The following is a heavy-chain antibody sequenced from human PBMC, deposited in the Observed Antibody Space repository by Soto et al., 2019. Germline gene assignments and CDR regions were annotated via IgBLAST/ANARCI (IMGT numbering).Heavy chain of an antibody. J-gene: IGHJ4*02. CDR3: ARTYYDFWSGFFDY. D-gene: IGHD3-3*01. Sequence: SGPTLVNPTETHALTCTVSGFSLSNARMGVSWIRQPPGKALEWLAHIFSNDEKSYSTSLKSRLTISKDTSKSQVVLTMTNMDPVDTATYYCARTYYDFWSGFFDYWGQGTLVTVSS. CDR1: GFSLSNARMG. CDR2: IFSNDEK. V-gene: IGHV2-26*01.